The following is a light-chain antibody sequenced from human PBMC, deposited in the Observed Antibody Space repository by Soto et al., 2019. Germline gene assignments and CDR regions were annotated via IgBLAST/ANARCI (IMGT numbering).Light chain of an antibody. CDR3: ATWDDSLSGDFV. CDR1: SSNTGSNY. CDR2: RND. Sequence: QPVLTQPPSTSGTPGQRVTISCSGSSSNTGSNYVYWFQQLPGTAPKLLIYRNDHRPSGVPDRFSGSKSGTSASLAISGLRSEDEADYYCATWDDSLSGDFVFGTGTKVTVL. J-gene: IGLJ1*01. V-gene: IGLV1-47*01.